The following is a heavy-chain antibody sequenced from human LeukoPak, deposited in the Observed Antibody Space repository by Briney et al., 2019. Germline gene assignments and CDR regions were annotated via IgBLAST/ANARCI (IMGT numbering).Heavy chain of an antibody. CDR2: IYYSGST. CDR3: ASQGLPPDY. CDR1: GGSISSSSYY. Sequence: SETLSLTCTVSGGSISSSSYYWGWIRQPPGKGLEWIGSIYYSGSTYYNPSLKSRVTISVDTSKNQFSLKLSSVTAADTAVYYCASQGLPPDYWGQGTTVTVSS. D-gene: IGHD5-12*01. J-gene: IGHJ4*03. V-gene: IGHV4-39*01.